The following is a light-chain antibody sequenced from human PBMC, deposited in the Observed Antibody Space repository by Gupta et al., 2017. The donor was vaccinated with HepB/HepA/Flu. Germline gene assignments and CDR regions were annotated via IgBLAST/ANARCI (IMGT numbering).Light chain of an antibody. CDR1: QSVSSY. CDR3: QYRSNWPRNT. J-gene: IGKJ5*01. Sequence: EIVLTQSPATLSLSPGERATLSCRASQSVSSYLAWYQQKPGQAPRLLIYDASNRATGIPARFSGSSSGADFTLTISMLDPEDFTVYYCQYRSNWPRNTFGQGTRLEIK. V-gene: IGKV3-11*01. CDR2: DAS.